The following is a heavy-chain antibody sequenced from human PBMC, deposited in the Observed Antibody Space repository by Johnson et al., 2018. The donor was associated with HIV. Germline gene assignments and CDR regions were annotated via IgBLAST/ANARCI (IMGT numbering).Heavy chain of an antibody. J-gene: IGHJ3*02. CDR2: ISYDGSNK. CDR3: ARGGAAAGPDAFDI. CDR1: GFTFSSYA. D-gene: IGHD6-13*01. V-gene: IGHV3-30*04. Sequence: QVQLVESGGGVVQPGRSLRLSCAASGFTFSSYAMHWVRQAPGKGLEWVAVISYDGSNKYYADSVKGRFTISRDNSKNTLYLQMNSRGHDDTAVYYCARGGAAAGPDAFDIWGQGTMVTVSS.